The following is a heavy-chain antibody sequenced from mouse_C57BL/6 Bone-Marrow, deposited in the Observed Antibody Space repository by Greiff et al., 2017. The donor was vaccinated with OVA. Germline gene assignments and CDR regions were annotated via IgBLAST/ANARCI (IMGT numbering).Heavy chain of an antibody. CDR3: VYDYGSSDEYDAMDY. CDR2: INPSNGGT. V-gene: IGHV1-53*01. J-gene: IGHJ4*01. CDR1: GYTFTSYW. D-gene: IGHD1-1*01. Sequence: QVQLQQPGPELVKPGASVKLSCKASGYTFTSYWMHWVKQRPGQGLEWIGNINPSNGGTNYNEKFKSTATLTVDKSSSTAYMQLSSLTSVDSAVYYCVYDYGSSDEYDAMDYWGQGTSVTVSS.